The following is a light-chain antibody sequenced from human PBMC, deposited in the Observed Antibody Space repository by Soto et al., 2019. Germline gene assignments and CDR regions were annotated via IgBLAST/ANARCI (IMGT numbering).Light chain of an antibody. CDR1: QDVSIF. CDR3: QQRSTWLYT. J-gene: IGKJ2*01. Sequence: EILLAQSPATLSLSPGERATLSCKASQDVSIFLAWYQQKPGLAPRLLIHDASNRATGVPARFSGSGSGRDFTLTITSLEPEDFAVYYCQQRSTWLYTFGQGTKLEV. V-gene: IGKV3-11*02. CDR2: DAS.